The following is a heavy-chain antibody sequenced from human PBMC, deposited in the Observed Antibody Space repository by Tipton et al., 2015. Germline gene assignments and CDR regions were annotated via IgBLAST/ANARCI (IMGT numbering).Heavy chain of an antibody. Sequence: QSGPEVKKPGASVKVSCKASGYTFSNYGITWLRQAPGQGLEWMGWISAYDGDTNYDLNFRDRLTLATDTSTNTAYMELWSLRSDDTAIYFCARDHRTRLEALEFWGQGTLVAVSS. CDR2: ISAYDGDT. D-gene: IGHD1-1*01. V-gene: IGHV1-18*01. CDR3: ARDHRTRLEALEF. CDR1: GYTFSNYG. J-gene: IGHJ4*02.